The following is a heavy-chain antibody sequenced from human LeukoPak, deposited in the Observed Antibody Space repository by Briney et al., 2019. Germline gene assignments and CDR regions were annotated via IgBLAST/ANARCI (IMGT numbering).Heavy chain of an antibody. CDR1: GYTFTNYH. J-gene: IGHJ3*02. Sequence: ASVKVSCKASGYTFTNYHMHWVRQAPGQGLEWMGIINPSGGTTRFAQKVQGRFTMTRDTSTSTVYMELNSLRSEDTAVYYCVKHFALLWFGEPQDAFDIWGQGTMVTVSS. V-gene: IGHV1-46*01. CDR2: INPSGGTT. D-gene: IGHD3-10*01. CDR3: VKHFALLWFGEPQDAFDI.